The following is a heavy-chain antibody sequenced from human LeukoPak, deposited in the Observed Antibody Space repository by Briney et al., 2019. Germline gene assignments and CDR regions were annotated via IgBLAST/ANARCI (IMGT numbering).Heavy chain of an antibody. D-gene: IGHD3-3*01. CDR2: FDPEDGET. V-gene: IGHV1-24*01. CDR3: ATVQSSSDPWRFRYYYYYMDV. Sequence: ASVKVSCKVSGYTLTELSMHWVRQAPGKGLEWMGGFDPEDGETIYAQKFQGRVTMTEDTSTDTAYMELGSLRSEDTAVYYCATVQSSSDPWRFRYYYYYMDVWGKGTTVTVSS. J-gene: IGHJ6*03. CDR1: GYTLTELS.